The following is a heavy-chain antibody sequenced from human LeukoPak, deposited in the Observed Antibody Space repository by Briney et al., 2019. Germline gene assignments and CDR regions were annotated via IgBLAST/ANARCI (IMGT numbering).Heavy chain of an antibody. CDR2: ICGGGTST. Sequence: GGSLRLSCAASGFSFSSYAMSWVRQAPGKGLEWVSTICGGGTSTYYADSVKGRFTTSRDNSKNTLYLQMNSLRAEDAAIYYCAKGYGCSSTSCLNVPIDYWGQGSLVTVSS. J-gene: IGHJ4*02. D-gene: IGHD2-2*01. V-gene: IGHV3-23*01. CDR3: AKGYGCSSTSCLNVPIDY. CDR1: GFSFSSYA.